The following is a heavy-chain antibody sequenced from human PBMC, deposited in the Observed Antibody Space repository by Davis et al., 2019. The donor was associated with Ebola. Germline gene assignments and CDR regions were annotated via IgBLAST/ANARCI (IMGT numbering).Heavy chain of an antibody. J-gene: IGHJ4*02. Sequence: SETLSLTCAVYGGSFSGYYWSWIRQPPGKGLEWIGEINHSGSTNYNPSLKSRVTISVDTSKNQFSLKLSSVTAADTAVYYCARVAIFGVVPFWGQGTLVTVSS. CDR3: ARVAIFGVVPF. CDR1: GGSFSGYY. V-gene: IGHV4-34*01. D-gene: IGHD3-3*01. CDR2: INHSGST.